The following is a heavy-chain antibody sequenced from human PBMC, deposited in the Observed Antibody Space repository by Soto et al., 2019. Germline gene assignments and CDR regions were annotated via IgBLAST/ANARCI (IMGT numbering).Heavy chain of an antibody. CDR3: TRGPPRVQWFDP. CDR2: IYFTGST. CDR1: GGAVSSGTNY. Sequence: SETLSLTCTVSGGAVSSGTNYWSWIRQPPGKGLEWSGHIYFTGSTNYNPSLKSRVTMSLYTSRNQCSLKLSSVTAAHTAVYYCTRGPPRVQWFDPWGLGTLVTVSS. V-gene: IGHV4-61*01. J-gene: IGHJ5*02.